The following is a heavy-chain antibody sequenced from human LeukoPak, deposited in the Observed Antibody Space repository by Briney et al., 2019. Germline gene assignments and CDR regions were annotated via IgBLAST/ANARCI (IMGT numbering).Heavy chain of an antibody. D-gene: IGHD3-16*02. CDR3: ARASRLGELSLGY. Sequence: SQTLSLTCTVSGGSINNDGHYWSWIRQHPGKGLEWIGYIYYSGTTYYNPSLKSRVTISVGTSKNQFSLQLSSMTAADTAVYYCARASRLGELSLGYWGQGTLVTVSS. CDR2: IYYSGTT. V-gene: IGHV4-31*03. CDR1: GGSINNDGHY. J-gene: IGHJ4*02.